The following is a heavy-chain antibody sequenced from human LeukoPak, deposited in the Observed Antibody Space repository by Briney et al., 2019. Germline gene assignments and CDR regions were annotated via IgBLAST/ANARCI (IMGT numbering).Heavy chain of an antibody. CDR1: GFTFSAYW. V-gene: IGHV3-74*03. J-gene: IGHJ3*02. CDR2: INSDGSST. CDR3: ASGRSSSHLMDAFDI. D-gene: IGHD6-6*01. Sequence: GGSLRLSCAASGFTFSAYWMDWVRQVPGQGLVWVSRINSDGSSTTYADSVKGRFSISRDNAKNTLYLQMNSLRAEDTAVYYCASGRSSSHLMDAFDIWGQGTMVTVSS.